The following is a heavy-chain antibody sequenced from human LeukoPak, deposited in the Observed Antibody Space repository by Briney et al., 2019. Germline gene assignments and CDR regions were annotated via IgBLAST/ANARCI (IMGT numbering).Heavy chain of an antibody. D-gene: IGHD3-22*01. CDR1: GGTSNSHA. V-gene: IGHV1-69*04. J-gene: IGHJ4*02. CDR2: IIPNLGTT. Sequence: SLKVSFKASGGTSNSHAISWVRQAPGQGLEWMGRIIPNLGTTNRAQNFQDRVTLTADKSTNTAYMELTSLTSDDTAVYCATTNDGGGYQWGDFFDFWGQGTLVTVSS. CDR3: TTNDGGGYQWGDFFDF.